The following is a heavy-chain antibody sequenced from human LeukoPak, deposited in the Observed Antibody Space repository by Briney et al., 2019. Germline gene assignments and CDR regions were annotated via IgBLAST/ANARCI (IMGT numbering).Heavy chain of an antibody. CDR1: GFTFSSYE. Sequence: GGSLGLSRAASGFTFSSYEMNWVRQAPGKGLEWVSYISSSGSTIYYADSVKGRFTISRDNAKNSLYLQMNSLRVEDTGVYYCARDSTLFCSGGTCYWGFDSWGQGTQVTVSS. CDR3: ARDSTLFCSGGTCYWGFDS. D-gene: IGHD2-15*01. CDR2: ISSSGSTI. J-gene: IGHJ4*02. V-gene: IGHV3-48*03.